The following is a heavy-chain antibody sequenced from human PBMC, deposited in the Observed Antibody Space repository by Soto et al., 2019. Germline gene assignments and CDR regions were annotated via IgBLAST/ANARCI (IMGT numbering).Heavy chain of an antibody. D-gene: IGHD6-13*01. Sequence: QLQLQESGSGLVKPSQTLSLTCGVSGGSINSGDYAWSWIRQPPGKGLEWMGYIYHSGSTYYNPSLKSRVTILIDRSKNQFSLKLSSVTAADTAVYYCVGIRIAAAGGGLDVWGQGTTVTVSS. CDR2: IYHSGST. J-gene: IGHJ6*02. CDR3: VGIRIAAAGGGLDV. V-gene: IGHV4-30-2*01. CDR1: GGSINSGDYA.